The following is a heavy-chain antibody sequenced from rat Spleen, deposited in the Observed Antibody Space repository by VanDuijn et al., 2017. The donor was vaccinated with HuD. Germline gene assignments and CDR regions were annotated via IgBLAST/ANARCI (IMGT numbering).Heavy chain of an antibody. J-gene: IGHJ3*01. D-gene: IGHD1-9*01. V-gene: IGHV5S10*01. CDR2: IIYDGSRT. CDR1: GFTLRDHA. CDR3: VNTYYGYWFGY. Sequence: EVQRVESGGGLVQPGNSLKLTCEASGFTLRDHAIACVGQSPKKSLELVATIIYDGSRTHYRDSVKGRFTLSRDNAKSTLYLQLNSLRSEDTATYYGVNTYYGYWFGYWGQGTLVTVSS.